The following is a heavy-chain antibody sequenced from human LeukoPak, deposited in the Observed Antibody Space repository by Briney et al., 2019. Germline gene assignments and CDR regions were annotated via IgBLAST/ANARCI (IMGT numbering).Heavy chain of an antibody. V-gene: IGHV3-21*06. CDR1: GFTFSSYW. J-gene: IGHJ3*01. Sequence: GGSLRLSCVSSGFTFSSYWMHWVRQAPGKGLEWVSSISSSSSYIYYADSVKGRFTVSRDNAKNSLYLQMNNLRVEDTAVYYCARGGDLWGQGTMVTVSS. CDR3: ARGGDL. CDR2: ISSSSSYI.